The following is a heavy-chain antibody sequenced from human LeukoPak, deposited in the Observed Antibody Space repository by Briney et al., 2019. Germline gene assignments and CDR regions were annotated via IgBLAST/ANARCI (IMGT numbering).Heavy chain of an antibody. D-gene: IGHD2-2*02. Sequence: PSETLSLTCTVSGGSINIYYWSWIRQAPGRGLEWIGFIFHTGITNYNPSLKSRVTISVDTSKNQFSLKLTSVTAADTAVYFCARDLFPINWFESWGQGTLVTVSS. CDR2: IFHTGIT. V-gene: IGHV4-59*01. J-gene: IGHJ5*01. CDR1: GGSINIYY. CDR3: ARDLFPINWFES.